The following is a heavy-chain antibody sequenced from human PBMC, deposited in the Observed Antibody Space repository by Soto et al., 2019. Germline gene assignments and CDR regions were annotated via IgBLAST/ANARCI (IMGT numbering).Heavy chain of an antibody. D-gene: IGHD3-9*01. Sequence: QVQLVQSGAEVKKPGSSVKVSCKASGGTFSSYAISWVRQAPGQGLEWMGGIIPIFGTANYAQKFQGRVTITADESTSTAYMELSSLSAVDTAVYYCARFLRYFDWLLDWGQGTLVTVSS. CDR2: IIPIFGTA. J-gene: IGHJ4*02. V-gene: IGHV1-69*12. CDR1: GGTFSSYA. CDR3: ARFLRYFDWLLD.